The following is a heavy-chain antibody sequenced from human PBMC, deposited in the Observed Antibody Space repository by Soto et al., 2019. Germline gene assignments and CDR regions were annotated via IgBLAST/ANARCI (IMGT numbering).Heavy chain of an antibody. D-gene: IGHD1-7*01. CDR1: GGTFSSYS. J-gene: IGHJ4*02. CDR2: MSGSSSTT. V-gene: IGHV3-23*01. Sequence: SCKASGGTFSSYSMSWVRQAPVGGLEWVSSMSGSSSTTYYADSVRGRFTISRDRSKNTLYLQMSSLRAEDTALYYCAKNQERELPRVIDFWGQGTLVTVSS. CDR3: AKNQERELPRVIDF.